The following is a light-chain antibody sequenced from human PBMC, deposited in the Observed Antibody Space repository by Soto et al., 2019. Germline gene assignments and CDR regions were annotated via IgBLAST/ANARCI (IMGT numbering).Light chain of an antibody. CDR2: TNN. V-gene: IGLV1-44*01. CDR3: AAWDDSLNGLV. Sequence: QSVLTQPPSASGTPGQRVTISCSGRTSNIGGNIVNWYQPLPGTAPKLLIYTNNLRPSGVPDRFSGSKSGTSASLAISGLQSEDEAEYFCAAWDDSLNGLVFGGGTKLTVL. CDR1: TSNIGGNI. J-gene: IGLJ3*02.